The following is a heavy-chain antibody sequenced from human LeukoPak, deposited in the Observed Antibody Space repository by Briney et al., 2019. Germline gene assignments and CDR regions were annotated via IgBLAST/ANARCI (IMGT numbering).Heavy chain of an antibody. J-gene: IGHJ5*02. V-gene: IGHV1-2*02. Sequence: ASVKVSCKASGYPLSGSYLHWVRQAPGQGLEWMGWISCKSGDTNYAQKFQGRVTMTRDTSITTAYMELSRLTSDDTAIYYCARDYFDVAFDPWGQGTLVTVSA. D-gene: IGHD2/OR15-2a*01. CDR3: ARDYFDVAFDP. CDR1: GYPLSGSY. CDR2: ISCKSGDT.